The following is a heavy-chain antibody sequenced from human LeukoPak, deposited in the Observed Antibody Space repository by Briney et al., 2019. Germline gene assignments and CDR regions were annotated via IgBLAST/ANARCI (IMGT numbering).Heavy chain of an antibody. Sequence: GRSLRLSCAASGFTFDDYAMYWVRQAPGKGLEWVAFIRYDGSNKYYADSVKGRFTISRDNSKNTLYLQMNSLRADDTAVYYCAKDQGVDIVATILDYWGQGTLVTVSS. D-gene: IGHD5-12*01. CDR3: AKDQGVDIVATILDY. J-gene: IGHJ4*02. CDR2: IRYDGSNK. CDR1: GFTFDDYA. V-gene: IGHV3-30*02.